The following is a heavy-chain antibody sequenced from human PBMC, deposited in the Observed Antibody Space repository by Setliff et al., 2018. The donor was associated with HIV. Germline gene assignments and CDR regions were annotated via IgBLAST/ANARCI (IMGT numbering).Heavy chain of an antibody. CDR2: IYYSGST. J-gene: IGHJ3*02. CDR1: GGSISSGGYY. CDR3: ARDGRLERGRSYAFDI. V-gene: IGHV4-31*03. D-gene: IGHD1-1*01. Sequence: SETLSLTCTVSGGSISSGGYYWSWIRQHPGKGLEWIGYIYYSGSTYYNPSLKSRVTISVDTSKNQFSLKLSSVTAADTAAYYCARDGRLERGRSYAFDIWGQGTMVTVS.